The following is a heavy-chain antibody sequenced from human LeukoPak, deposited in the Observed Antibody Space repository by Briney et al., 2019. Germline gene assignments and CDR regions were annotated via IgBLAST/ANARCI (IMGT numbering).Heavy chain of an antibody. D-gene: IGHD1-26*01. CDR1: GSIFSSHW. CDR2: INLDGNDK. Sequence: PGGSLRLSCAASGSIFSSHWMSWVRQAPGKGLEWVANINLDGNDKNYVDSVKGRFTISRDNAKNSLYLQMNSLRAEDTAMYYCVRSGSYFSKWGQGTLVTVSS. CDR3: VRSGSYFSK. J-gene: IGHJ4*02. V-gene: IGHV3-7*01.